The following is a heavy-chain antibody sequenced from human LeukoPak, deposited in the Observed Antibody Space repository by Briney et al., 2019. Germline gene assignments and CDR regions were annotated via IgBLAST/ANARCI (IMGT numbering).Heavy chain of an antibody. CDR1: GGTFSSYA. CDR3: ARGSGYGDPFDY. Sequence: ASVKVSCKASGGTFSSYAISWVRQAPGQGLEWMGGIIPIFGTANYAQKFQGRVTITADKSTSTAYMELSSLRSEGTAVYYCARGSGYGDPFDYWGQGTLVTVSS. J-gene: IGHJ4*02. CDR2: IIPIFGTA. V-gene: IGHV1-69*06. D-gene: IGHD4-17*01.